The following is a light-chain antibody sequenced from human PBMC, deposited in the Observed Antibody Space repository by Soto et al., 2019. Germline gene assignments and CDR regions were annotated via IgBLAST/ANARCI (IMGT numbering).Light chain of an antibody. CDR3: QQYNSYS. CDR1: QDISNL. Sequence: DIQMTQAPSSLSVSVGDRVTITCQASQDISNLLNWYQQKPGKAPKLLIYHASNLQSGVPSRFSGSGSGTEFTLTISSLQPDDFATYYCQQYNSYSFGQGTKVDIK. J-gene: IGKJ1*01. V-gene: IGKV1-5*01. CDR2: HAS.